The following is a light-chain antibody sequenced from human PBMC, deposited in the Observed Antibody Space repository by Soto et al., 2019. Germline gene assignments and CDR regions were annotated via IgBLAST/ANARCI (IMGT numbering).Light chain of an antibody. CDR1: QNIGTW. Sequence: DVQMTQSPSTLSAYVGDRVTITCRASQNIGTWLAWYQQKPGGAPRLLIYDVSNLESGVPSRFSGSGSGPEFTLTITSLQPEDFGIYYCQQYDSSRTFGQGTKVDLK. J-gene: IGKJ1*01. CDR2: DVS. CDR3: QQYDSSRT. V-gene: IGKV1-5*01.